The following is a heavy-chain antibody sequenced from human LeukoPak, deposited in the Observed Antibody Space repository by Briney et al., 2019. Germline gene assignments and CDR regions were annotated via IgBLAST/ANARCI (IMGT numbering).Heavy chain of an antibody. D-gene: IGHD4-23*01. CDR3: AKWVGTLGSLDF. CDR1: GFTFGDYS. CDR2: ISGGSGAYT. V-gene: IGHV3-23*01. J-gene: IGHJ4*02. Sequence: QVGGTLRLSCVASGFTFGDYSVTWVRQAPEKGLEWVSSISGGSGAYTDYADSVQGRFTISRDNSKNTLYLQLNSLRAEDTAVYYCAKWVGTLGSLDFWGQGTLVTVSS.